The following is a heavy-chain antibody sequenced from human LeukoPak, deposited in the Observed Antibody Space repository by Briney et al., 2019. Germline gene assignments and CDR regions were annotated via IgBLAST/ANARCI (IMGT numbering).Heavy chain of an antibody. CDR3: AREDSSGLDY. D-gene: IGHD6-19*01. J-gene: IGHJ4*02. V-gene: IGHV3-64*01. Sequence: GGSLRLSCAASGFTFSSYAMHWVRQAPGKGLEYVSAISSNGGSTHYANSVKGRFTISRDNAKNSLYLQMNSLRAEDTAIYYCAREDSSGLDYWGQGTLVTVSS. CDR1: GFTFSSYA. CDR2: ISSNGGST.